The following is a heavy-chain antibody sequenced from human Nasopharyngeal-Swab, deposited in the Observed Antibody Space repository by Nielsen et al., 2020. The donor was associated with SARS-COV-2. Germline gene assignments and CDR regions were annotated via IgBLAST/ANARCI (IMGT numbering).Heavy chain of an antibody. CDR1: GGSINSGGYY. J-gene: IGHJ3*02. Sequence: SETLSLTCTVSGGSINSGGYYWSWIRQHPGKGLEWIGYIYYSGSTYYNPSLKSRVTISVDTSKNQFSLKLSSVTAADTAVYYCARVKITMIVVVQAFDIWGQGTMVTVSS. D-gene: IGHD3-22*01. V-gene: IGHV4-31*03. CDR3: ARVKITMIVVVQAFDI. CDR2: IYYSGST.